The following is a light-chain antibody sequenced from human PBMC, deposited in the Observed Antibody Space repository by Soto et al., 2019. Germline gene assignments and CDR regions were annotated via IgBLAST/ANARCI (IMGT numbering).Light chain of an antibody. CDR2: DAS. Sequence: DIQMTQSPATLPASVGDRVPINCRASQSISNWLAWYQQKPGKAPKLLIYDASSLESGVPSRFSGSGSGTEFTLTISSLQPDDFATYYCQQYNSYSSTFGHGTKV. J-gene: IGKJ1*01. V-gene: IGKV1-5*01. CDR1: QSISNW. CDR3: QQYNSYSST.